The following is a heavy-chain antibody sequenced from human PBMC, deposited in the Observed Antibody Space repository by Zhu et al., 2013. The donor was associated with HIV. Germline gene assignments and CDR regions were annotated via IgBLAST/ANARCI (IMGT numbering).Heavy chain of an antibody. CDR2: INPSGGST. J-gene: IGHJ6*02. V-gene: IGHV1-46*01. CDR3: ARDKYSSSWYDYYYYYGMDV. CDR1: GYTFTSYY. D-gene: IGHD6-13*01. Sequence: QVQLVQSGAEVKKPGASVKVSCKASGYTFTSYYMHWVRQAPGQGLEWMGIINPSGGSTSYAQKFQGRVTMTRDTSTSTVYMELSSLRSEDTAVYYCARDKYSSSWYDYYYYYGMDVWGQGTTVTVSS.